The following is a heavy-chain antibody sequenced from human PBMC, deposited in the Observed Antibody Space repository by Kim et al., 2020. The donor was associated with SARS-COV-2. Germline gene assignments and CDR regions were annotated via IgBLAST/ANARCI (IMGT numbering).Heavy chain of an antibody. CDR2: IYPGDSDT. J-gene: IGHJ4*02. CDR1: GYSFTSYW. D-gene: IGHD2-2*01. Sequence: GESLKISCKGSGYSFTSYWIGWVRQMPGKGLEWMGIIYPGDSDTRYSPSFQGQVTISADKSISTAYLQWSSLKASDTAMYYCARHARVSAVPAAIRYWGQGTLVTVSS. V-gene: IGHV5-51*01. CDR3: ARHARVSAVPAAIRY.